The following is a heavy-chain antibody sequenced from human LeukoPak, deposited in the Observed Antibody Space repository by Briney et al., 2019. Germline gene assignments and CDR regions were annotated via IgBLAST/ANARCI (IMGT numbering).Heavy chain of an antibody. Sequence: GASVKVSCKASGYTFISYDINWVRQATGQGLEWMGWMNPNSGNTGYAQKFQGRVTMTRNTSISTAYMELSSLRSEDTAVYYCASRIGSSGHPSYYFDYWGQGTLDTVSS. CDR3: ASRIGSSGHPSYYFDY. CDR2: MNPNSGNT. D-gene: IGHD3-22*01. CDR1: GYTFISYD. V-gene: IGHV1-8*01. J-gene: IGHJ4*02.